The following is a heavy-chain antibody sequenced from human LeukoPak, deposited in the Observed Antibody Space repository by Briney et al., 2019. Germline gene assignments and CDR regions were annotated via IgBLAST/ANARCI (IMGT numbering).Heavy chain of an antibody. CDR2: LNPDGSVT. D-gene: IGHD2-21*02. CDR3: VRALNGDSDY. CDR1: GFTFRTSW. V-gene: IGHV3-74*01. J-gene: IGHJ4*02. Sequence: GGSLRLSCAASGFTFRTSWMHWVRQAPGKGLMWVSRLNPDGSVTTYAASVKGRFTISRDNAKNTLYLQMNSLRVEDTAVYYCVRALNGDSDYWGQGTLVTVSS.